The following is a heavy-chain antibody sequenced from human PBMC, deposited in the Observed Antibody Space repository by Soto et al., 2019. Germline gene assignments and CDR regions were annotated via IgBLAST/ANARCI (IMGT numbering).Heavy chain of an antibody. V-gene: IGHV3-30-3*01. CDR1: GFTFSSYA. CDR2: VSYDGRSK. D-gene: IGHD5-18*01. CDR3: ARDRGYSYGFDY. J-gene: IGHJ4*02. Sequence: GGSLRLSCAASGFTFSSYAMHWVRQAPGKGLEWVAVVSYDGRSKYYVDSVKGRFTISRDNSKNTLYLEMNSLRAEDTAVYYCARDRGYSYGFDYWGQGTLVTVSS.